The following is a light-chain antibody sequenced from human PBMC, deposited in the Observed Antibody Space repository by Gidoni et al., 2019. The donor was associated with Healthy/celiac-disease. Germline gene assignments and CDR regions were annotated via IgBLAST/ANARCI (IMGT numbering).Light chain of an antibody. V-gene: IGKV3-11*01. Sequence: EVVFTQSPATLSLSPGERATLSCRASQSVSSYLAWYQQKPGQAPRLLIYDASNRATGIPARFSGSGSGTDFTITISSLEPEDFAVYYCQQRSNWPRLTFGPGTKVDIK. CDR2: DAS. CDR1: QSVSSY. CDR3: QQRSNWPRLT. J-gene: IGKJ3*01.